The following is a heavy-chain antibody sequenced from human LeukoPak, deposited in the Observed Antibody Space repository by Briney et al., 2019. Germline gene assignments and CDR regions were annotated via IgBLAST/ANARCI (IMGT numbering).Heavy chain of an antibody. J-gene: IGHJ4*02. D-gene: IGHD3-22*01. V-gene: IGHV1-69*05. CDR3: ARESVDRSGYYQQAPTLTPYYFDY. CDR2: IIPIFGTA. Sequence: GASVKVSCKASGGTFSSYAFSWVRQAPGQGLEWMGGIIPIFGTANYAQKFQGRVTITTDESTSTAYMELSSLRSEDTAVYYCARESVDRSGYYQQAPTLTPYYFDYWGQGTLVTVSS. CDR1: GGTFSSYA.